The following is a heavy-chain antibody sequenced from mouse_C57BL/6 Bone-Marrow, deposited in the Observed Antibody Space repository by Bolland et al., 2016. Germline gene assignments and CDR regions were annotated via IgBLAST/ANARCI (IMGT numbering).Heavy chain of an antibody. V-gene: IGHV1-66*01. J-gene: IGHJ3*01. CDR3: ARGQDYSSSAWFAY. D-gene: IGHD2-5*01. Sequence: YNEKFKGKATLTADTSSSTAYMQLSSLTSEDSAVYYCARGQDYSSSAWFAYWGQGTLV.